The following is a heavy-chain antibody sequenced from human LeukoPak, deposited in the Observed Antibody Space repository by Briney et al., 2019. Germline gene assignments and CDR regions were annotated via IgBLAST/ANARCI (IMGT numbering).Heavy chain of an antibody. V-gene: IGHV4-4*07. CDR3: ARSAFLVTAPGLYYFDY. D-gene: IGHD6-13*01. CDR2: IYNSGST. CDR1: GGSISSYY. J-gene: IGHJ4*02. Sequence: PSETLSLTCTVSGGSISSYYWSWIRQPAGKGLECIGHIYNSGSTNYNPSLKGRVTMSVATSKNQFSLHLSSVTAADTAVYYCARSAFLVTAPGLYYFDYWGQGTLVAVSS.